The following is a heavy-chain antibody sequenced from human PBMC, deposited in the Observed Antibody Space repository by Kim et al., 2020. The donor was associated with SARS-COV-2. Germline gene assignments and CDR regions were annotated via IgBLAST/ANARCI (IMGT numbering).Heavy chain of an antibody. D-gene: IGHD3-10*01. Sequence: IEQDGSQKFYVDSVKGRFTISRDNAENSVYLQMINLRAEDTAVYYCARDNYWGQGTLVTVSS. J-gene: IGHJ4*02. CDR2: IEQDGSQK. V-gene: IGHV3-7*01. CDR3: ARDNY.